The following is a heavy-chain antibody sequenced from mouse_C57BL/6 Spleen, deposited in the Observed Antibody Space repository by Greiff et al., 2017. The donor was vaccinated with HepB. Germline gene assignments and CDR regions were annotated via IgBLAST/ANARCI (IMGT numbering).Heavy chain of an antibody. J-gene: IGHJ3*01. D-gene: IGHD1-1*01. CDR1: GYAFSSSW. CDR2: IYPGDGDT. V-gene: IGHV1-82*01. Sequence: QVQLKHSGPELVKPGASVKISCKASGYAFSSSWMNWVKQRPGKGLEWIGRIYPGDGDTNYNGKFKGKATLTADKSSSTAYMQLSSLTSEDSAVYFCARERGIYYGSSGSWFAYWGQGTPVTVSA. CDR3: ARERGIYYGSSGSWFAY.